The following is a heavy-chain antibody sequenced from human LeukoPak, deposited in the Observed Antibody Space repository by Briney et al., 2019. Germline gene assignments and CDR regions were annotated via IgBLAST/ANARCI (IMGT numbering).Heavy chain of an antibody. Sequence: PGRSLRLSCAASGFTFSSYGMYWVRQAPGEGLEWVAVIWYDGSNKYYADSVKGRFTISRDNSKNTLYLQMNSLRAEDTAVYYCARGRSDYFYWGQGTLVTVSS. J-gene: IGHJ4*02. D-gene: IGHD4-17*01. CDR1: GFTFSSYG. CDR3: ARGRSDYFY. CDR2: IWYDGSNK. V-gene: IGHV3-33*01.